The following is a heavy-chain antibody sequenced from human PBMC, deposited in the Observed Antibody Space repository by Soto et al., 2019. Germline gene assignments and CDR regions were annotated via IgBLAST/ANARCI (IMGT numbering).Heavy chain of an antibody. CDR1: GVTFSSFS. CDR3: ARDSGEPLVRGGFYCYYMDV. J-gene: IGHJ6*03. CDR2: ILSSSGSI. Sequence: EVQLVESGGGLVQPGGSLRLSCAASGVTFSSFSFNWVRQAPGKGLEWVSFILSSSGSIYFADSVKGRFTISRDNAKNSVYLQMNSLKDEDTAVYYCARDSGEPLVRGGFYCYYMDVWGKGTTVTVSS. V-gene: IGHV3-21*01. D-gene: IGHD6-6*01.